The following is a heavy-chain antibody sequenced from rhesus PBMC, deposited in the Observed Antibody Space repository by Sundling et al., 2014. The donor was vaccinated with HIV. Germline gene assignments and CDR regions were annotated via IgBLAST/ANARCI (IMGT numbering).Heavy chain of an antibody. Sequence: EVQLVETGGGLVQPGGSLKVSCVASGFTFSTFGMSWVRQAPGKGLEWVSAINSAGGNTYYADSVKGRFTISRDNSKNTLSLQMNSLRAEDTAVYYCAKYYEDDYGYYDTFFFDYWGQGVLVTVSS. CDR2: INSAGGNT. V-gene: IGHV3S42*01. CDR3: AKYYEDDYGYYDTFFFDY. J-gene: IGHJ4*01. CDR1: GFTFSTFG. D-gene: IGHD3-9*01.